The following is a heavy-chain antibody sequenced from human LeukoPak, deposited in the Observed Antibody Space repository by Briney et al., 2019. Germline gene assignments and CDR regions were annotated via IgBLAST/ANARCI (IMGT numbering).Heavy chain of an antibody. Sequence: ASETLSLTCAVSGVSISSSNWWSWVRQPPGKGLEWIGEIYHSGITNYNPSLKSRVTISLDKSKNQFSLKVSSVTAADTAVYYCAREPVERPGTYWGQGTLVTVSS. CDR1: GVSISSSNW. CDR2: IYHSGIT. V-gene: IGHV4-4*02. D-gene: IGHD1-1*01. J-gene: IGHJ4*02. CDR3: AREPVERPGTY.